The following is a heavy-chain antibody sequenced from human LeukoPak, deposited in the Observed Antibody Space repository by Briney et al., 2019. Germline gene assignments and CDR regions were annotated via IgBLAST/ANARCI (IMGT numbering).Heavy chain of an antibody. CDR2: ISGSGGST. CDR1: GFIFSSYA. V-gene: IGHV3-23*01. Sequence: GGSLRLSCAASGFIFSSYAMSWVRQAPGKGLEWVSAISGSGGSTYYADSVKGRFTISRDNSKNTLYLQVNSLRAEDTAVYYCAKGETVTTTSFDYWGQGTLVTVSS. CDR3: AKGETVTTTSFDY. J-gene: IGHJ4*02. D-gene: IGHD4-17*01.